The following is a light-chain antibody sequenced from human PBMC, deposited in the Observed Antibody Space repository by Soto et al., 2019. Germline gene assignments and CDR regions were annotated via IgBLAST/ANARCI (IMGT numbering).Light chain of an antibody. J-gene: IGLJ1*01. Sequence: QSVLTHPPSVSGAPGQRVTVSCTGSSSNIGAGYVVHWYQQLPGTAPKLLIYDNSNRPSGVPDRFSGSKSGTSASLAITGLQTEDEADYYCQSYDSSLNVYVFGTGTKVTVL. CDR2: DNS. CDR1: SSNIGAGYV. CDR3: QSYDSSLNVYV. V-gene: IGLV1-40*01.